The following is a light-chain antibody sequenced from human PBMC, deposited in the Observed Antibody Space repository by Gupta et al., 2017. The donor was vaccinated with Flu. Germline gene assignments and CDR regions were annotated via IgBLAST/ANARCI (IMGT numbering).Light chain of an antibody. CDR3: QQYKNWPPWT. J-gene: IGKJ1*01. V-gene: IGKV3-15*01. CDR2: GAS. CDR1: QSVSSN. Sequence: EVVMTQSPATLSVSPGERATLSCRASQSVSSNLAWYQQKPGQAPRLLIYGASTRDTGIQARFSGSGSGKDFTLTISSRQSEDFAGYYCQQYKNWPPWTFGQGTKVEIK.